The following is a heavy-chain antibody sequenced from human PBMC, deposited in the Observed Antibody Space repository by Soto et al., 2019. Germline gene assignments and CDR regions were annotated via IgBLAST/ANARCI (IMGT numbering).Heavy chain of an antibody. CDR3: ARDPTTVTTV. CDR2: INPSGSST. CDR1: GYTFTSYY. Sequence: QVQLVQSGAEVKKPGASVKVSCKASGYTFTSYYIHWVRQAPGQGLEWMGIINPSGSSTSYAQRFQGRVTMTGDTSTSTVYMELSSLRSEDTALYYCARDPTTVTTVWGQGTLVTVSS. V-gene: IGHV1-46*01. D-gene: IGHD4-17*01. J-gene: IGHJ4*02.